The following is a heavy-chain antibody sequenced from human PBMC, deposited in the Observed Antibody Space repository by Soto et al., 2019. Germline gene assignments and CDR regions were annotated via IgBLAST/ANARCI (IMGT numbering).Heavy chain of an antibody. J-gene: IGHJ6*02. V-gene: IGHV3-23*01. Sequence: EVQLLESGGGLVQPGGSLRLSCAASGFTFSSYAMSWVRQAPGKGLEWVSAISGSGGSTYYADSVKGRFTISRDNSKNTQYLQMNSLRAEDTAVYYCASDTMVRGDHIGNYYYGMDVWGQGTTVTVSS. D-gene: IGHD3-10*01. CDR3: ASDTMVRGDHIGNYYYGMDV. CDR2: ISGSGGST. CDR1: GFTFSSYA.